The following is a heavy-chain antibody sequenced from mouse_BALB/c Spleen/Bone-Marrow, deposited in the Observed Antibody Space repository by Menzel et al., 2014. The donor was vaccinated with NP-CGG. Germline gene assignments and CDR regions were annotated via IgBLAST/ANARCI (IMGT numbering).Heavy chain of an antibody. D-gene: IGHD2-10*02. CDR1: GYTFTSYW. CDR2: IAPGSGST. V-gene: IGHV1S41*01. Sequence: DLVKPGASVKLSCKASGYTFTSYWINWIKQRPGQGLEWIGRIAPGSGSTYYNEMFKGKATLTVNTSSSIAYIQLSSLSSEDSAVYFCARGYGNSAWFAYWGPGTLVTVSA. CDR3: ARGYGNSAWFAY. J-gene: IGHJ3*01.